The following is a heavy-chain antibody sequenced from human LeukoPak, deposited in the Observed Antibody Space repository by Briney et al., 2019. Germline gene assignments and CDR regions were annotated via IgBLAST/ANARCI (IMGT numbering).Heavy chain of an antibody. Sequence: PGXSLRLSCAASGFTFDDYGMSWVRQAPGKGLEWVSGINWNCGSTLYPDSVTGPFTISRDNAKNSLYLQMNSLRAEDTALYYCARDLRHPDAFDIWGQGTMVTVSS. J-gene: IGHJ3*02. D-gene: IGHD6-25*01. CDR1: GFTFDDYG. V-gene: IGHV3-20*04. CDR2: INWNCGST. CDR3: ARDLRHPDAFDI.